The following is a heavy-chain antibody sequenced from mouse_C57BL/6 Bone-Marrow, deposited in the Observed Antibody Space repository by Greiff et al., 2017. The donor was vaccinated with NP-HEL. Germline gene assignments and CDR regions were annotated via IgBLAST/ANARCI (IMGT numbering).Heavy chain of an antibody. V-gene: IGHV14-2*01. D-gene: IGHD1-1*01. Sequence: EVKVVESGAELVKPGASVKLSCTASGFNIKDYYMHWVKQRTEQGLEWIGRIDPEDGETKYAPKFQGKATITADTSSNTAYLQLSSLTSEDTAVYYCARFSTTVVASNYFDYWGQGTTLTVSS. CDR1: GFNIKDYY. J-gene: IGHJ2*01. CDR3: ARFSTTVVASNYFDY. CDR2: IDPEDGET.